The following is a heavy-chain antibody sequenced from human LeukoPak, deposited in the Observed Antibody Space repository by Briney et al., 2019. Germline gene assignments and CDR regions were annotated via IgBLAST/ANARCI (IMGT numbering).Heavy chain of an antibody. D-gene: IGHD3-22*01. Sequence: SETLSLTCTVSGGSISSSIHYWGWIRQPPGKGLEWIGNIYYSGSTFYNPSLKSRVTISVDTSRNQFSLKLYSVTAADTAVYYCARIPLKDSDSSGYEYWGQGTLATVSS. J-gene: IGHJ4*02. V-gene: IGHV4-39*01. CDR1: GGSISSSIHY. CDR2: IYYSGST. CDR3: ARIPLKDSDSSGYEY.